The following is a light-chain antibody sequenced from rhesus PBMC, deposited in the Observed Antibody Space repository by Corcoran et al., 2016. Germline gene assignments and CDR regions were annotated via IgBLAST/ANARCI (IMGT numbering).Light chain of an antibody. CDR3: QQYNNWRT. CDR2: VAS. Sequence: EIVMTQSPATLSLSPGERATLSCRASQSVRSHVAWYQKKLEQAPRLLIYVASIRATGIPDRFSGSGSGTDFTLIISSLETEDVGVYYCQQYNNWRTFGQGTKVEIK. CDR1: QSVRSH. J-gene: IGKJ1*01. V-gene: IGKV3S9*01.